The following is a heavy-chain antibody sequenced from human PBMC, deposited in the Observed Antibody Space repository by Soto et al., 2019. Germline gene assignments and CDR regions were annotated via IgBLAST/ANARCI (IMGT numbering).Heavy chain of an antibody. J-gene: IGHJ4*02. Sequence: GGSLRLSFAASGFTFSSYWMHWVRQAPGKGLVWVSRINSDGSSTSYADSVKGRFTISRDNAKNTLYLQMNSLRAEDTAVYYCARDMALTGDLIDYWGQGTLVTVSS. V-gene: IGHV3-74*01. CDR3: ARDMALTGDLIDY. CDR1: GFTFSSYW. D-gene: IGHD7-27*01. CDR2: INSDGSST.